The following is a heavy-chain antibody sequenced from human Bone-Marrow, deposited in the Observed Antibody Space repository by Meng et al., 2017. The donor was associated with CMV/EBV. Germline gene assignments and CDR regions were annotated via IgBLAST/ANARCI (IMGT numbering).Heavy chain of an antibody. CDR2: IWYDGSNK. Sequence: GGSLRLSCAASGFTFSNYGMHWVRQAPGKGLEWVAVIWYDGSNKYYADSVKGRFTISRDNSKNTLYLQMNSLRAEDTAVYYCAKDRRYDFWSGDFDYWGQGTLVTVSS. V-gene: IGHV3-30*02. D-gene: IGHD3-3*01. CDR3: AKDRRYDFWSGDFDY. J-gene: IGHJ4*02. CDR1: GFTFSNYG.